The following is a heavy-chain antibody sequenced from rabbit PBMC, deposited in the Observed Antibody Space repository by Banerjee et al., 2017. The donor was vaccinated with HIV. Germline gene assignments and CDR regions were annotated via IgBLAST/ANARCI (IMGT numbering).Heavy chain of an antibody. CDR3: ARSVAGADWSYDL. V-gene: IGHV1S40*01. CDR1: GFDFSSNA. D-gene: IGHD4-2*01. J-gene: IGHJ3*01. Sequence: QSLEESGGGLVQPEGSLTLTCKASGFDFSSNAMCWVRQAPGKRPEWIACIYTGSSGSTDYANWAKGRFTISETSSTTVTLQMTSLTAADTATYFCARSVAGADWSYDLWGQGTLVTVS. CDR2: IYTGSSGST.